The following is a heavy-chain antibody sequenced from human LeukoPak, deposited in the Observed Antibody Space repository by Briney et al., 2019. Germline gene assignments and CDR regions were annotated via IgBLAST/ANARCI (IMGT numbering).Heavy chain of an antibody. CDR2: IKPSGGST. V-gene: IGHV1-46*01. D-gene: IGHD2/OR15-2a*01. J-gene: IGHJ4*02. CDR1: GYTFTSYY. CDR3: AREVPENFNFDY. Sequence: ASVRVSCKASGYTFTSYYTHWVRQAPGQGLEWMGIIKPSGGSTLYAQKFQGRVTVTSDMSTSTVYVELSSLRSEDTAVYYCAREVPENFNFDYWGQGTLVTVSS.